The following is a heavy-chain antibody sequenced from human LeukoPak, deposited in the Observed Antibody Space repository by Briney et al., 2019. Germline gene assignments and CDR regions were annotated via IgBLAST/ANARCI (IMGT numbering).Heavy chain of an antibody. CDR3: ARRIAAAEMIDY. V-gene: IGHV5-51*01. J-gene: IGHJ4*02. D-gene: IGHD6-13*01. CDR1: GYSFTSYW. Sequence: NPGESLKISCKGSGYSFTSYWIGWVRQMPGKGLEWMGIISPGDSGTRYSPSFQGQATISADKSISTAYLQWSSLKASDTAMYYCARRIAAAEMIDYWGQGTLVTVSS. CDR2: ISPGDSGT.